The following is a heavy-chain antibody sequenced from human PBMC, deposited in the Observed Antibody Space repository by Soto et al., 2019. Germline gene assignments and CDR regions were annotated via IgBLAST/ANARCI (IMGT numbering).Heavy chain of an antibody. CDR2: IIPILGVA. CDR1: GDTFSNHT. D-gene: IGHD4-17*01. CDR3: ARVAEMGTVTKGYYYYMDV. J-gene: IGHJ6*03. Sequence: QVQLVQSGAEVKKPGSSVKVSCKASGDTFSNHTIIWVRQAPGQGLEWMGRIIPILGVANYAQKFQGRVTITADKSASTDYMELSSLRSADTAVYYCARVAEMGTVTKGYYYYMDVWGTGTTVTVSS. V-gene: IGHV1-69*04.